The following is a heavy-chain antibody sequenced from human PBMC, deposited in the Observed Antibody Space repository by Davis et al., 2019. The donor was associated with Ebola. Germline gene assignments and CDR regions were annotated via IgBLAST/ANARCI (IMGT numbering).Heavy chain of an antibody. J-gene: IGHJ4*02. D-gene: IGHD3-3*01. CDR2: IWYDGSNK. V-gene: IGHV3-33*01. CDR3: AIIYPSLYDFWR. Sequence: PGGSLRLSCAASGFTFSSYGMHWVRQAPGKGLEWVAVIWYDGSNKYYADSVKGRFTISRDNSKNTLYLQMNSLRAEDTAVYYCAIIYPSLYDFWRWGQGTLVTVSS. CDR1: GFTFSSYG.